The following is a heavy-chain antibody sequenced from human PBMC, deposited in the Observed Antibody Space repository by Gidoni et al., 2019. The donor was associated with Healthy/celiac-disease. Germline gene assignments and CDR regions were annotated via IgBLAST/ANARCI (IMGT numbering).Heavy chain of an antibody. CDR1: GGPISSYH. CDR3: ASVDTAMATLRPDGAFDI. V-gene: IGHV4-59*01. CDR2: IYYSGST. D-gene: IGHD5-18*01. J-gene: IGHJ3*02. Sequence: QVQLQESGPGLVKPSETLSLTCTVSGGPISSYHWSWIRQPPGKGLEWIGYIYYSGSTNYNPSLKSRVTISVDTSKNQFSLKLSSVNAADTAVYYCASVDTAMATLRPDGAFDIWGQGTMVTVSS.